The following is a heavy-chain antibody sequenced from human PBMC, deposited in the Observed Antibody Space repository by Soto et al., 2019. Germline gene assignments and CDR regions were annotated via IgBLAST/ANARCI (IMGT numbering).Heavy chain of an antibody. J-gene: IGHJ6*02. CDR2: FYSSGSP. Sequence: SETLSVTCTVSDDYLRGYYWSWIRQKPGKRLEWIGYFYSSGSPHYNPSLKSRVTISEDKSKNQFSLKLSSVTAADTAVYYCARDRRKYYYGSGRAPANYYYYGMDVWGQGTTVTVSS. V-gene: IGHV4-59*12. D-gene: IGHD3-10*01. CDR1: DDYLRGYY. CDR3: ARDRRKYYYGSGRAPANYYYYGMDV.